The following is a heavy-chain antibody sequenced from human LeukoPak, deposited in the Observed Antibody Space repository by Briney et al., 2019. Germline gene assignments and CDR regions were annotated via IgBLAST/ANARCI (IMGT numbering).Heavy chain of an antibody. Sequence: PGGSLRLSCAASGFTFSSYSMNWVRQAPGKGLEWVSSISSSSSYIYYAGSVKGRFTISRDNAKNSLYLQMNSLRAEDTAVYYCARDLYYADIVVVPAAPGGWGQGTLVTVSS. CDR1: GFTFSSYS. CDR2: ISSSSSYI. D-gene: IGHD2-2*01. J-gene: IGHJ4*02. CDR3: ARDLYYADIVVVPAAPGG. V-gene: IGHV3-21*01.